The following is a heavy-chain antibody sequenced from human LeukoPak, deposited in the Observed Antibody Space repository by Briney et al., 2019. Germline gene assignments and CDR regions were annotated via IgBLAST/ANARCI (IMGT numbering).Heavy chain of an antibody. J-gene: IGHJ6*02. Sequence: GGSLRLSCAASGFTFSSYAMHWVRQAPGKGLEWVAVMSFDGTHIYYADSVKGRFTVSRDNSKNTLYLQMNSLRAEDTAVYYCARCSGYGMDVWGQGTTVTVSS. CDR1: GFTFSSYA. CDR3: ARCSGYGMDV. CDR2: MSFDGTHI. V-gene: IGHV3-30-3*01. D-gene: IGHD3-10*01.